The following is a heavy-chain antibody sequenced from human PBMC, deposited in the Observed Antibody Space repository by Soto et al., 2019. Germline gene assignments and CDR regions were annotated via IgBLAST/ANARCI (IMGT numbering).Heavy chain of an antibody. CDR2: VYYSGTT. Sequence: SETLSLTCSVSGGSVSNKTYYWSWIRQPPGKRLEWIGYVYYSGTTNYNPSLKSRVTISVDLSKNQFSLRLSSVTTADTALYYCARTTAVPNTLRSRYFFDYWGQGTLVTSPQ. CDR3: ARTTAVPNTLRSRYFFDY. D-gene: IGHD4-17*01. J-gene: IGHJ4*02. V-gene: IGHV4-61*01. CDR1: GGSVSNKTYY.